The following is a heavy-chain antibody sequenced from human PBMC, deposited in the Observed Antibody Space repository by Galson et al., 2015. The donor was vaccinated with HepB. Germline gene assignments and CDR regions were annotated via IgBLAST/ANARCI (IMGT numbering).Heavy chain of an antibody. CDR1: GFTFSSYW. V-gene: IGHV3-7*03. J-gene: IGHJ6*02. Sequence: SLRLSCAASGFTFSSYWMSWVRQAPGKGLEWVANIKQDGSEKYYVDSVKGRFTISRDKAKNSLYLQMNSLRAEDTAVYYCAREKLGRRYYYYGMDVWGQGTTVTVSS. CDR3: AREKLGRRYYYYGMDV. CDR2: IKQDGSEK. D-gene: IGHD7-27*01.